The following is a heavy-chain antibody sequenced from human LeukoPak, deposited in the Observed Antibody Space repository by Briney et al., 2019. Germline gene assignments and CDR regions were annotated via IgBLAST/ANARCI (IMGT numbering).Heavy chain of an antibody. CDR2: ISSSSSTI. CDR3: ARDLAWDYFDY. D-gene: IGHD2-21*01. Sequence: GGSLRLSCAASGFTFSSYSMNWVRQAPGKGLEWVSYISSSSSTIYYADSVKGRFTISRDNAKNSLYLQMNSLRAEDTAVYYCARDLAWDYFDYWGQGTLVTVSS. CDR1: GFTFSSYS. J-gene: IGHJ4*02. V-gene: IGHV3-48*04.